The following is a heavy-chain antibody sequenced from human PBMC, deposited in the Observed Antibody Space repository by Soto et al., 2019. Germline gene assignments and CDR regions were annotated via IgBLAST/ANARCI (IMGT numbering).Heavy chain of an antibody. CDR2: IYYSGST. CDR1: GGSISSGDYY. V-gene: IGHV4-30-4*01. Sequence: SETLSLTCTVSGGSISSGDYYWSWIRQPPGKGLEWIGYIYYSGSTYYNPSLKSRVTISVDTSKNQFSLKLSSVTAADTAVYYCARSYGSGSYFQFDPWGQGTLVTVSS. D-gene: IGHD3-10*01. CDR3: ARSYGSGSYFQFDP. J-gene: IGHJ5*02.